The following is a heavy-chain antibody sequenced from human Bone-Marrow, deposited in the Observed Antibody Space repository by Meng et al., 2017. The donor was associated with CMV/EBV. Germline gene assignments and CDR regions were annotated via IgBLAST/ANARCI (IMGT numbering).Heavy chain of an antibody. V-gene: IGHV1-69*05. CDR3: ARTNHCSSTSCYLGY. CDR2: IIPIFGTA. Sequence: SGGTFSSYAISWVRQAPGQGLEWMVGIIPIFGTANYAQKFQGRVTITTDESTSTAYMELSSLRSEDTAVYYCARTNHCSSTSCYLGYWGQGTLVTVSS. J-gene: IGHJ4*02. D-gene: IGHD2-2*01. CDR1: GGTFSSYA.